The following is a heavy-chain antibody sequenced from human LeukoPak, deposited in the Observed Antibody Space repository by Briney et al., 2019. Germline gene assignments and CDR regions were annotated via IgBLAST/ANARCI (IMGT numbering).Heavy chain of an antibody. V-gene: IGHV4-59*01. D-gene: IGHD6-6*01. CDR1: GDSINNYY. CDR2: IYYSGST. CDR3: ARGSNWLDP. J-gene: IGHJ5*02. Sequence: PSETLSLTCNVPGDSINNYYWSRVRQPPGKGLEWIGYIYYSGSTNYNPTLKSRVTISKDPSKKQVALKLTSVTAADTAVYYCARGSNWLDPWGQGTLVTVSS.